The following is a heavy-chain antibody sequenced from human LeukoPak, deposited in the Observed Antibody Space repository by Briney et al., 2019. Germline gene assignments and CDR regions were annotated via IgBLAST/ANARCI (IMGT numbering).Heavy chain of an antibody. CDR1: GFTFSNYN. V-gene: IGHV3-48*01. CDR3: ARALSGSYSSAFDI. CDR2: MSSSSSTI. Sequence: GGSLRLSCAASGFTFSNYNMNWVRQAPGKGLEWVSYMSSSSSTIYYANSVKGRFTISRDNAKNLLYLQMNSLRAEDTAVYYCARALSGSYSSAFDIWGQGTMVTVSS. D-gene: IGHD1-26*01. J-gene: IGHJ3*02.